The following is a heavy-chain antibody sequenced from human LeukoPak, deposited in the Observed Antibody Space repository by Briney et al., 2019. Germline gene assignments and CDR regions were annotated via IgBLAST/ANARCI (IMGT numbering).Heavy chain of an antibody. J-gene: IGHJ5*02. CDR1: GFTFSSYA. CDR3: ATDGAGFDT. CDR2: VNIGGTNT. V-gene: IGHV3-48*04. Sequence: PPGGSLRLSCAASGFTFSSYAMSWVRQAPGKGLEWLSYVNIGGTNTHYADSVKGRFTISRDNAKKSLYLEMNNLRAEDTAVYYCATDGAGFDTWGQGVLVTVSS.